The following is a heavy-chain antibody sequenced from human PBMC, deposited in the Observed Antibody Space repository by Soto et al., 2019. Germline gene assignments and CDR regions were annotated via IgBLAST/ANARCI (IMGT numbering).Heavy chain of an antibody. Sequence: SETLSLTCAVSGEYISNGYYWAWIRQPPGKWLEWIGSIFHSGTTYYNPSIKSRVTIAVDKSQNQFSLNVYSVTAADTAVYYCARHEGWTGPDQWGQGTLVTVSS. D-gene: IGHD2-8*02. CDR1: GEYISNGYY. CDR2: IFHSGTT. J-gene: IGHJ5*02. V-gene: IGHV4-38-2*01. CDR3: ARHEGWTGPDQ.